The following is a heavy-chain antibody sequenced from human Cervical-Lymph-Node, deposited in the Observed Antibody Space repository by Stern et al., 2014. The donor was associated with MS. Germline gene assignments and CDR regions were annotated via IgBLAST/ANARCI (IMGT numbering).Heavy chain of an antibody. CDR2: IGYDGINK. J-gene: IGHJ1*01. CDR3: AGGGGWTSAH. V-gene: IGHV3-33*01. Sequence: VQLVESGGGVVQPGKSLRLSCAASGLTLSNNGMHWVRQAPGQGLEWVALIGYDGINKYYADSVKGRFTISRDTSNNSLFLQMNSLRAVDTAVYYCAGGGGWTSAHWGQGTLVTVSS. CDR1: GLTLSNNG. D-gene: IGHD3-16*01.